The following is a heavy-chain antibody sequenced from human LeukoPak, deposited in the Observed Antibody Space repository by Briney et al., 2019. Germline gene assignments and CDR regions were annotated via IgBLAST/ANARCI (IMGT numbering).Heavy chain of an antibody. CDR2: ISSSGSTI. CDR1: GFTFSDYY. V-gene: IGHV3-11*04. D-gene: IGHD6-6*01. J-gene: IGHJ4*02. CDR3: ARSLRIAARPPYYFDY. Sequence: PGGSLRLSCAASGFTFSDYYMSWIRQAPGKGLEWVSYISSSGSTIYYADSVKGRFTISRDNAKNSLYLQMNSLRAEDTAVYYCARSLRIAARPPYYFDYWGQGTLVTVPS.